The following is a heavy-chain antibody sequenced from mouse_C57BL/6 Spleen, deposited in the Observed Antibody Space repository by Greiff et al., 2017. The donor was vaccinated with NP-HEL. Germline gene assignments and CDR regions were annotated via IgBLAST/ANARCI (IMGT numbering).Heavy chain of an antibody. V-gene: IGHV1-47*01. D-gene: IGHD1-1*02. CDR3: ARRVYPVGYFDV. CDR2: FHPYNDDT. J-gene: IGHJ1*03. CDR1: GYTFTTYP. Sequence: LQESGAELVKPGASVKMSCKASGYTFTTYPIEWMKQNHGKSLEWIGNFHPYNDDTKYNEKFKGKATLTVEKSSSTVYLVLSRLTSDDSAVYYCARRVYPVGYFDVWGTGTTVTVSS.